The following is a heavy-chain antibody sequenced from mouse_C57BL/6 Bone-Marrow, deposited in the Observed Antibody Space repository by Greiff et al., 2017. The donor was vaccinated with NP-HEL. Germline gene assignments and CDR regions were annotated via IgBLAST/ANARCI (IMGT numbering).Heavy chain of an antibody. Sequence: QVHVKQSGPGLVQPSQSLSITCTVSGFSLTSYGVHWVRQPPGKGLEWLGVIWSGGSTDYNAAFISRLSISKDNSKSQVFFKMNSLQADDTAIYYCAKNGYGSSNWYFDVWGTGTTVTVSS. J-gene: IGHJ1*03. CDR2: IWSGGST. CDR1: GFSLTSYG. V-gene: IGHV2-4*01. CDR3: AKNGYGSSNWYFDV. D-gene: IGHD1-1*01.